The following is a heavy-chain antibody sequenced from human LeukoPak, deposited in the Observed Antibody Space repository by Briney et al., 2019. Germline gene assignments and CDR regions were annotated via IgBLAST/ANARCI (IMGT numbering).Heavy chain of an antibody. CDR1: GYSFTSYW. CDR2: IDPSDSYT. V-gene: IGHV5-10-1*01. J-gene: IGHJ4*02. CDR3: ASRYVGGSGSYFRLLDQ. Sequence: GESLKISCKGSGYSFTSYWIGWVRQMPGKGLEWMGRIDPSDSYTNYSPSFQGHVTISADKSISTAYLQWSSLKASDTAMYYCASRYVGGSGSYFRLLDQWGQGTLVTVSS. D-gene: IGHD3-10*01.